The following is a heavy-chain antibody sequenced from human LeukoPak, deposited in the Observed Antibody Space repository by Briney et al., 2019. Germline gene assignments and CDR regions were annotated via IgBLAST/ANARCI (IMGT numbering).Heavy chain of an antibody. Sequence: ASVKVSFTAAGYTFTIYGISWVRQAPGQGHGWMGWISAYNGNTNYAQKLQGRVTMTTDTSTSTAYMELRSLRSDDTAVYYCARRGSTSYWFDPWGQGTLVTVSS. CDR2: ISAYNGNT. V-gene: IGHV1-18*01. J-gene: IGHJ5*02. D-gene: IGHD2/OR15-2a*01. CDR1: GYTFTIYG. CDR3: ARRGSTSYWFDP.